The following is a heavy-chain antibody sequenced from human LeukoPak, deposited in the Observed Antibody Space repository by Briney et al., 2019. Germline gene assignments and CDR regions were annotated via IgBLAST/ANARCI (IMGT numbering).Heavy chain of an antibody. Sequence: SETLSLTCTVSGGSISSYYWSWIRQPPGKGLEWIGYIYCSGSTNYNPSLKSRVTISVDTSKNQFSLKLSSVTAADTAVYYCARGGRYYYGSGSYGNWFDPWGQGTLVTVSS. D-gene: IGHD3-10*01. V-gene: IGHV4-59*13. J-gene: IGHJ5*02. CDR3: ARGGRYYYGSGSYGNWFDP. CDR1: GGSISSYY. CDR2: IYCSGST.